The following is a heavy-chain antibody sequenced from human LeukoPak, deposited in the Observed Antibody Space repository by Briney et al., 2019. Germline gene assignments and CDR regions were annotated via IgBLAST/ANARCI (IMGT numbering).Heavy chain of an antibody. V-gene: IGHV4-34*01. J-gene: IGHJ4*02. Sequence: SETLSLTCAVYGGSFSGYYWSWIRQPPGKGLEWIGEINHSGSTNYNPSLKSRVTISVDTSKNQFSLKLSSVTAADTAVYYCARDLLVVVPAAIPEVDYWGQGTLVTVSS. D-gene: IGHD2-2*02. CDR1: GGSFSGYY. CDR3: ARDLLVVVPAAIPEVDY. CDR2: INHSGST.